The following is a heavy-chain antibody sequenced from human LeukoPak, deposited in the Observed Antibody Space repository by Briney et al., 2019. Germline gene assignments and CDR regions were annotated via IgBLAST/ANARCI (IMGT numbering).Heavy chain of an antibody. CDR2: IYYSGST. V-gene: IGHV4-39*07. Sequence: SETLSLTCTVSGGSISSSNYYWGWIRQPPGKGLEWIGNIYYSGSTFYNPSLKSRVTISVDTSKNQFSLKLSSVTAADTAVYYCARERGILTGYTDYWGQGTLVTVSS. CDR1: GGSISSSNYY. J-gene: IGHJ4*02. D-gene: IGHD3-9*01. CDR3: ARERGILTGYTDY.